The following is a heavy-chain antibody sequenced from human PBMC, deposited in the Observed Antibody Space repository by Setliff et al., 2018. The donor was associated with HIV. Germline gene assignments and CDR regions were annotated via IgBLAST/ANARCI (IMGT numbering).Heavy chain of an antibody. Sequence: SETLSLTCTVSGGSISSYYWGWIRQPPGKGLEWIGSIYYSGTTYYNPSLKSRVTISVDTSKNQFSLKLNSVTAADTAVYYCARESTTLNPPIPFDCWGQGTLVTVSS. CDR3: ARESTTLNPPIPFDC. CDR2: IYYSGTT. D-gene: IGHD1-1*01. CDR1: GGSISSYY. J-gene: IGHJ4*02. V-gene: IGHV4-39*02.